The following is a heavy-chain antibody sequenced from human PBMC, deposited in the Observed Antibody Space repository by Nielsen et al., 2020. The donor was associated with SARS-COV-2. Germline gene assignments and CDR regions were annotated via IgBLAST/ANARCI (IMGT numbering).Heavy chain of an antibody. D-gene: IGHD6-6*01. V-gene: IGHV4-4*02. J-gene: IGHJ4*01. CDR3: ARLIGYSTSTDY. Sequence: SETLSLTCSVSGASITSQNWWSWVRQPPGKGLEWIGQIYHGGSTNYNPSLKGRVTISTDKSKNQFSLRLNSVTAADTAFYFCARLIGYSTSTDYWGHGILVTVSS. CDR1: GASITSQNW. CDR2: IYHGGST.